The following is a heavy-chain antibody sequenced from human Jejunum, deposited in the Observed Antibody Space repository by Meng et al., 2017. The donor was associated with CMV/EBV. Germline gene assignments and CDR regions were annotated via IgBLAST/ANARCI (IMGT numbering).Heavy chain of an antibody. CDR2: VSYDGTNT. Sequence: FDFSSHAMHCVRQAPGKGLEWMAVVSYDGTNTYHADSILGRFTVSRDNNRNTVSLQMKRVTSDDTGLYYCVRSPLSVARDFYFDHWGQGAQVTVSS. CDR3: VRSPLSVARDFYFDH. J-gene: IGHJ4*02. V-gene: IGHV3-30*04. D-gene: IGHD5/OR15-5a*01. CDR1: FDFSSHA.